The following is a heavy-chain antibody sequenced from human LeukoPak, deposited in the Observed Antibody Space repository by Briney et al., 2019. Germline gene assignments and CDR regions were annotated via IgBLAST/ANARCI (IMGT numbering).Heavy chain of an antibody. Sequence: SETLSLTCTVSGYSISSGYYWGWIRQPPGKGLEWIGSIYHSGSTYYNPSLKSRVTISVDTSKNQFSLKLSSVTAADTAVYYCARDPYSSGHFDLWGRGTLVTVSS. J-gene: IGHJ2*01. D-gene: IGHD6-19*01. CDR3: ARDPYSSGHFDL. CDR2: IYHSGST. CDR1: GYSISSGYY. V-gene: IGHV4-38-2*02.